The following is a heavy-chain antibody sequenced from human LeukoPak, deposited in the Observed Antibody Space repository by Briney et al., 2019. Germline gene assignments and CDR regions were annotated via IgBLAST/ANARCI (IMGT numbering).Heavy chain of an antibody. J-gene: IGHJ4*02. D-gene: IGHD4-17*01. CDR2: IYYRGST. CDR3: VGGLMTTADY. V-gene: IGHV4-59*01. CDR1: GGSISSYY. Sequence: SETLSLTCNVSGGSISSYYWGWIRQPPGKGLEWIGYIYYRGSTDYNPSLKSRVTISLGTSKNQFSLKLSSVTAADTAVYYCVGGLMTTADYWGQGTLVTVSS.